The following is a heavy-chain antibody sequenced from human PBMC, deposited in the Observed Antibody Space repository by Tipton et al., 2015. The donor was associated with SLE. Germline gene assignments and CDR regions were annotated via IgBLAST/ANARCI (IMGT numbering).Heavy chain of an antibody. Sequence: QLVQSGGGVVQPGRSLRLSCTASGITFSNHAMTWVRQAPGKGLEWVSLISGGGGSTYYADSVKGRFTISRDNAKNTLYLQMNSLRADDTAVYYCTRAGIYGAAGPSDYWGHGNLVTVSS. CDR3: TRAGIYGAAGPSDY. D-gene: IGHD3-10*01. J-gene: IGHJ4*01. V-gene: IGHV3-23*04. CDR2: ISGGGGST. CDR1: GITFSNHA.